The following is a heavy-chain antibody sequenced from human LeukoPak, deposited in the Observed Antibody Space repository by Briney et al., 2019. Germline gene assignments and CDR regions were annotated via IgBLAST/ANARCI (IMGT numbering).Heavy chain of an antibody. Sequence: PGGSLRLSCAASGLTFSDYYMSWIRQAPGKGLEWVSYISSSGSTIYYADSVKGRFTISRDNAKNSLYLQMNSLRAEDTAVYYCARERGRRGYYDSSGYYMESSYWGQGTLVTVSS. V-gene: IGHV3-11*01. CDR1: GLTFSDYY. CDR3: ARERGRRGYYDSSGYYMESSY. J-gene: IGHJ4*02. CDR2: ISSSGSTI. D-gene: IGHD3-22*01.